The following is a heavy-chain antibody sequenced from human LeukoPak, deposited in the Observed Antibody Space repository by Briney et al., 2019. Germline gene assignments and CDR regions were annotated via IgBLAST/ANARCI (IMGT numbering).Heavy chain of an antibody. CDR1: GFTFSNAW. V-gene: IGHV3-15*01. CDR3: ATSGNYLY. J-gene: IGHJ4*02. D-gene: IGHD3-10*01. CDR2: IKSKPDGGTT. Sequence: GGSLRLSCAASGFTFSNAWMSWVRQAPGKGLEWVGRIKSKPDGGTTDYAAPVKGRFTISRDDSKSTLYLQMNSLKTEDTAVYYCATSGNYLYWGQGTLVTVSS.